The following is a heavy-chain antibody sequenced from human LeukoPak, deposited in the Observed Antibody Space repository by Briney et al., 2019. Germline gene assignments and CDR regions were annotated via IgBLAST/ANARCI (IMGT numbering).Heavy chain of an antibody. CDR2: ISGGGGT. J-gene: IGHJ4*02. D-gene: IGHD6-6*01. CDR3: AKGKATSSSSIDY. Sequence: PSETLSLTCAVYGGSFSGYYWSWIRQPPGKGLEWVSGISGGGGTYYADSVKGRFTISRDNSKNTLYLQMNSLRAEDTAVYYCAKGKATSSSSIDYWGQGTLVTVSS. V-gene: IGHV3-53*01. CDR1: GGSFSGYY.